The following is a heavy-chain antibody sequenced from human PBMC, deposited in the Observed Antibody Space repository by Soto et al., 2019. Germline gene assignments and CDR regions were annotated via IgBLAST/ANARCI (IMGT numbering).Heavy chain of an antibody. Sequence: QVQLVESGGGVVQPGRSLRLSCVVSGFTFSNYGMHWVRQAPGKGLEWVAAISYDGSKKYYVDYVKGRFTMSRDNSKNPVYLQMNSLRGEDTAVYYCAKWGLPNYGRDVWGQGTTVTVSS. CDR3: AKWGLPNYGRDV. D-gene: IGHD1-26*01. CDR1: GFTFSNYG. CDR2: ISYDGSKK. J-gene: IGHJ6*02. V-gene: IGHV3-30*18.